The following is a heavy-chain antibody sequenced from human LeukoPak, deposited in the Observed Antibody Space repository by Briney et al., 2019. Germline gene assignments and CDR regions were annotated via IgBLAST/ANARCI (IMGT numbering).Heavy chain of an antibody. Sequence: GGSLRLSCAASGFIVSNNYMSWVRQAPGKGLEWVSYISSSGSTIYYADSVKGRFTISRDNAKNSLYLQMNSLRAEDTAVYYCARDLGFGEFQYYFDYWGQGTLVTVSS. D-gene: IGHD3-10*01. CDR1: GFIVSNNY. J-gene: IGHJ4*02. CDR2: ISSSGSTI. V-gene: IGHV3-11*04. CDR3: ARDLGFGEFQYYFDY.